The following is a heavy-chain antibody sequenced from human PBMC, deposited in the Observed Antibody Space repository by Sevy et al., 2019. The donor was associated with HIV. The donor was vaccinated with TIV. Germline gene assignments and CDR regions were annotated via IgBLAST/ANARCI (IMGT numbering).Heavy chain of an antibody. V-gene: IGHV3-30*02. D-gene: IGHD2-2*01. CDR2: IRYDGSNK. Sequence: GGSLRLSCAASGFTFSSYGMHWVRQAPGKGLEWVAFIRYDGSNKYYADSVKGRFTISRDNSKNTLYLQMNSLRAEDTAVYYCAKTYCRSTSCHYYFDYWGQGTLVTVSS. CDR3: AKTYCRSTSCHYYFDY. J-gene: IGHJ4*02. CDR1: GFTFSSYG.